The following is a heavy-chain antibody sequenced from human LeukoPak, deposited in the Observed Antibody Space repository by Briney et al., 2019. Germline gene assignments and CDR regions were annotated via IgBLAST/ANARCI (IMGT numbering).Heavy chain of an antibody. V-gene: IGHV4-38-2*02. CDR1: GYSITSGYN. Sequence: PSETLSLTCTVSGYSITSGYNWARIRQPPGKVLEWIGSIYRSGSAYYNPSLKSRVTISVDTSKNQFSLKLSSVTAADTAVYYCVRYCSSTTCYTRAVDYWGQGTLVTVSS. D-gene: IGHD2-2*02. CDR3: VRYCSSTTCYTRAVDY. CDR2: IYRSGSA. J-gene: IGHJ4*02.